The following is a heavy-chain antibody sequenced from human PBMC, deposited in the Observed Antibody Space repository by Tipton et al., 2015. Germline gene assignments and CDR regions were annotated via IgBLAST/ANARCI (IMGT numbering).Heavy chain of an antibody. CDR2: IYYSGST. J-gene: IGHJ6*02. CDR3: ARGHYVSRMNV. V-gene: IGHV4-59*01. CDR1: GGSFSDYY. D-gene: IGHD3-10*01. Sequence: TLSLTCTVSGGSFSDYYWSWIRQSPGEGLEWIGYIYYSGSTNYNPSLRSRVAMSMDTSKNQFSLKLSSVTAADTAVYYCARGHYVSRMNVWGQGTTGTVSS.